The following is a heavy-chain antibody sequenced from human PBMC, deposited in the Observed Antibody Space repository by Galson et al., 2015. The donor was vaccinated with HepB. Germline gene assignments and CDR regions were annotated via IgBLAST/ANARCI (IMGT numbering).Heavy chain of an antibody. CDR2: ISYDGSNK. D-gene: IGHD6-19*01. Sequence: YAMHWVRQAPGKGLEWVAVISYDGSNKYYADSVKGRFTISRDNSKNTLYLQMNSLRAEDTAVYYCARGLRGGTGYSSGWLNYWGQGTLVTVSS. CDR1: YA. V-gene: IGHV3-30-3*01. J-gene: IGHJ4*02. CDR3: ARGLRGGTGYSSGWLNY.